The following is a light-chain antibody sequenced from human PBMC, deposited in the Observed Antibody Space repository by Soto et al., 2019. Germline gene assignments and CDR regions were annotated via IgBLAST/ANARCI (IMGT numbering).Light chain of an antibody. CDR1: QGIRND. V-gene: IGKV1-6*01. CDR2: AAS. CDR3: LQDYNYPWT. J-gene: IGKJ1*01. Sequence: AVQMTQSPSSLSASVGDRVTITCRASQGIRNDLGWYQQKPGKAPKLLIYAASSLQSGVQSRFSGSGSGTDFTLTISSLQPEDFATYYCLQDYNYPWTFGQGTKVEIK.